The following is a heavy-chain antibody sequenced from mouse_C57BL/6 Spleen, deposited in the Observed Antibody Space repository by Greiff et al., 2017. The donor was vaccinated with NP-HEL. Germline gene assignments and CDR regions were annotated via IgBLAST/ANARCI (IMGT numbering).Heavy chain of an antibody. CDR3: ARSYYGYDKAWFAY. CDR2: IYPGSGST. V-gene: IGHV1-55*01. J-gene: IGHJ3*01. Sequence: QVQLQQPGAELVKPGASVKMSCKASGYTFTSYWITWVKQRPGQGLEWIGDIYPGSGSTNYNEKFKSKATLTVDTSSSTAYMQLSSLTSEDSAVYYCARSYYGYDKAWFAYWGQGTLVTVAA. CDR1: GYTFTSYW. D-gene: IGHD2-2*01.